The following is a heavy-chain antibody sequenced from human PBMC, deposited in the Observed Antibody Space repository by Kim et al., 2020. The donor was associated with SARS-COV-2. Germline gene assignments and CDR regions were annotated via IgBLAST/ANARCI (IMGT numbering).Heavy chain of an antibody. Sequence: YADSVQGRFTISRDNAKNALNLEMNSLRAGDTALYYCARVTTRTAPFYDYWGRGTLVTVSS. V-gene: IGHV3-23*01. J-gene: IGHJ4*02. D-gene: IGHD4-17*01. CDR3: ARVTTRTAPFYDY.